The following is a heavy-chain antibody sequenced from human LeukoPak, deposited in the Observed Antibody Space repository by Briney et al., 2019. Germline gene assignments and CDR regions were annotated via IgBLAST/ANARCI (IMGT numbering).Heavy chain of an antibody. CDR1: GFTVSSNY. CDR3: ARGRTGSHDAFDI. J-gene: IGHJ3*02. Sequence: QSGGSLSLSCASSGFTVSSNYMSWVRQAPGEELEWVSVTYSVGSTYYADSVKGRFTNSTDSSKNTLYLQMNSPRAEDTAVYYCARGRTGSHDAFDIWGQGTMVTVSS. V-gene: IGHV3-53*01. CDR2: TYSVGST. D-gene: IGHD1-1*01.